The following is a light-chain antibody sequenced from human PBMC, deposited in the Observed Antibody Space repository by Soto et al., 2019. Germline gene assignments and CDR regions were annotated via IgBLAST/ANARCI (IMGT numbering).Light chain of an antibody. J-gene: IGKJ5*01. CDR2: DAS. Sequence: DIQITHSPATLSAPALYRATITCRASQSISSWLAWYQQKPGKAPKFLIYDASSLESGVPLRFSGSGSGTEFTLTISSLQPDDFATYYCQQYNSYPRTFGQGTRLEIK. CDR1: QSISSW. CDR3: QQYNSYPRT. V-gene: IGKV1-5*01.